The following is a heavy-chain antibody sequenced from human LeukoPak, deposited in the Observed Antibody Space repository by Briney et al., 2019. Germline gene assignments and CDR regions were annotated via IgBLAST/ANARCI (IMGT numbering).Heavy chain of an antibody. CDR2: MNTNSGNT. CDR1: GYTFTSYD. V-gene: IGHV1-8*03. Sequence: GASVKVSCKASGYTFTSYDINWVRQATGQGLEWMGWMNTNSGNTGYAQKFQGRVTITRNTSISTAYMELSSLRSEDTAVYYCAREAKDSGTDYWGQGTLVTVSS. D-gene: IGHD2-2*01. CDR3: AREAKDSGTDY. J-gene: IGHJ4*02.